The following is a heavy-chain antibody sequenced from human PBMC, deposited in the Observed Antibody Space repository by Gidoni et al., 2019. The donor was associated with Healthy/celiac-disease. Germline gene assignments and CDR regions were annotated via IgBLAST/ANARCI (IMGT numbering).Heavy chain of an antibody. CDR3: ARDSSLS. CDR2: INSDGSST. CDR1: GFTFSSYR. J-gene: IGHJ4*02. V-gene: IGHV3-74*01. Sequence: EVQLVESGGGLVQPGGSLRLSCAASGFTFSSYRMHWVRQAPGKVLVLVSRINSDGSSTRYADSVKGRFTISRDNAKNTLYLQMNSLRAEDTAVYYCARDSSLSWGQGTLVTVSS.